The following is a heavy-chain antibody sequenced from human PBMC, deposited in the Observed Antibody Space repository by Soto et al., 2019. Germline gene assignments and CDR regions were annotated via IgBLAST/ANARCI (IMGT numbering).Heavy chain of an antibody. V-gene: IGHV4-30-2*01. CDR2: IYQSGST. Sequence: SETLSLTCAVSGGSLSSSAYSWSWIRQPPGKGLEWIGFIYQSGSTQYNPSLQSRVTMSLDTSKNQFSLRLESVTAADTAVYYCARGQRFSDWFDPWGQGTLVTVSS. D-gene: IGHD3-3*01. J-gene: IGHJ5*02. CDR3: ARGQRFSDWFDP. CDR1: GGSLSSSAYS.